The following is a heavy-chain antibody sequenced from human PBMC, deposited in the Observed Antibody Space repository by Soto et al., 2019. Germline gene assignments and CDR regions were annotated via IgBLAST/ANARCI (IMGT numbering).Heavy chain of an antibody. CDR1: GGSFSGYY. CDR2: INHSGST. D-gene: IGHD2-2*01. CDR3: ARLSGGFGSTSCFAAGKSFDY. V-gene: IGHV4-34*01. J-gene: IGHJ4*02. Sequence: SETLSLTCAVYGGSFSGYYWSWIRQPPGKGLEWIGEINHSGSTNYNPSLKSRVTISVDTSKNQFSLKLSSVTAADTAVYYCARLSGGFGSTSCFAAGKSFDYWAREPWSPSPQ.